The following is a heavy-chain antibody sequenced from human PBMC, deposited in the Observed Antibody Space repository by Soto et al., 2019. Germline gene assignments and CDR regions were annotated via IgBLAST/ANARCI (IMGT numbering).Heavy chain of an antibody. J-gene: IGHJ6*02. D-gene: IGHD3-3*01. CDR1: GYIFTSYY. Sequence: GASVKVSCKASGYIFTSYYIHWVRQATGQGLEWMGWMNPNGGNRGYAQNFQGRVTMTRNTSISTAYMELSSLRSEDTAVYYCARGDYDFWSGYSRPYYYYGMDVWGQGTTVTVSS. V-gene: IGHV1-8*02. CDR2: MNPNGGNR. CDR3: ARGDYDFWSGYSRPYYYYGMDV.